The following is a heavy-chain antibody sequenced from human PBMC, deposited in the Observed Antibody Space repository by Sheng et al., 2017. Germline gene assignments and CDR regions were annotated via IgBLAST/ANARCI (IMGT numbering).Heavy chain of an antibody. CDR3: GRAIGSLNIDV. J-gene: IGHJ6*02. CDR2: ISYDGSNK. V-gene: IGHV3-30*04. D-gene: IGHD3-10*01. CDR1: GFMFSNYA. Sequence: QLQLVESGGGVVQPGRSLRLSCAASGFMFSNYAMHWVRQAPGKGLEWVALISYDGSNKYYADSVKGRFTISRDNSKNTLYLQMNSLRDEDTAVYYCGRAIGSLNIDVWGQGTTVTVSS.